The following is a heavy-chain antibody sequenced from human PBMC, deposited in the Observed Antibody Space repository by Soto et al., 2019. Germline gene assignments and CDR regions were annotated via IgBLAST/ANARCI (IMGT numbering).Heavy chain of an antibody. D-gene: IGHD2-21*02. CDR1: GFTFSNYW. Sequence: DVQLVESGGGLVRPGGSLRLSCVGSGFTFSNYWMNWVRQAPGKGLEWVAYIKEDGSESYYLDSVRGRFTISRDNAKNSLFLQMNSLRAEDTGVYFCARLISGVTWGDASDIWGQGTMVAVSS. CDR3: ARLISGVTWGDASDI. V-gene: IGHV3-7*01. J-gene: IGHJ3*02. CDR2: IKEDGSES.